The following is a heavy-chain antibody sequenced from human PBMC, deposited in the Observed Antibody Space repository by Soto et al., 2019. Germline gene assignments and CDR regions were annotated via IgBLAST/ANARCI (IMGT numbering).Heavy chain of an antibody. CDR3: AKDEEYYYDSTPIDY. CDR2: ISYDGSNK. J-gene: IGHJ4*02. CDR1: GFTFSSYG. D-gene: IGHD3-22*01. Sequence: GGSLRLSCAASGFTFSSYGMHWVRQAPGKGLEWVAVISYDGSNKYYADSVKGRFTISRDNSKNTLYLQMNSLRAEDTAVYYCAKDEEYYYDSTPIDYWGQGTLVTVSS. V-gene: IGHV3-30*18.